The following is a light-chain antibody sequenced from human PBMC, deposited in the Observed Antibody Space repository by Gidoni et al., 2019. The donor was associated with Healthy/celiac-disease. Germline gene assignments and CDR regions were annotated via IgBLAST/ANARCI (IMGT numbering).Light chain of an antibody. CDR1: ISNIGSNT. CDR3: AAWDDSLNGYWV. J-gene: IGLJ3*02. Sequence: QSVLTQPPSASGTPGQRVTISCSGSISNIGSNTVNWYQQVPGTAPKLLIYSNNQRPSGVPDLFSGSKSGTSASLAISGLQSEDDADYDCAAWDDSLNGYWVFGGGTKLTV. V-gene: IGLV1-44*01. CDR2: SNN.